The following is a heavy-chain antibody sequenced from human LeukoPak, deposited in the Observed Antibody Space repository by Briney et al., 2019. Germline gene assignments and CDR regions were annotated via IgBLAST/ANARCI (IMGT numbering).Heavy chain of an antibody. V-gene: IGHV4-30-2*01. D-gene: IGHD3-22*01. CDR2: IYHSGST. J-gene: IGHJ1*01. CDR1: GDSISSGGYS. CDR3: ASYYVPEYYYDSSGYPSGPHAEYFQH. Sequence: PSETLSLTCAVSGDSISSGGYSWSWIRQPPGEGLELIGYIYHSGSTYYSPSLKSRVTISVDRSKTQFSLKLGSVSAADTAVYYCASYYVPEYYYDSSGYPSGPHAEYFQHWGQGTLVNVSS.